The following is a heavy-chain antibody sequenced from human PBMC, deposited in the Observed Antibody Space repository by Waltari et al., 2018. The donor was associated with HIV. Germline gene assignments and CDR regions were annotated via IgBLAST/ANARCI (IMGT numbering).Heavy chain of an antibody. Sequence: SLTCAVYGGSFSGYYWSWIRQPPGKGLEWIGEINHSGSTNYNPSLKSRVTISVDTSKNQFSLKLSSVTAADTAVYYCARALLQWLGGDGMDVWGQGTTVTVSS. CDR1: GGSFSGYY. D-gene: IGHD6-19*01. V-gene: IGHV4-34*01. CDR2: INHSGST. CDR3: ARALLQWLGGDGMDV. J-gene: IGHJ6*02.